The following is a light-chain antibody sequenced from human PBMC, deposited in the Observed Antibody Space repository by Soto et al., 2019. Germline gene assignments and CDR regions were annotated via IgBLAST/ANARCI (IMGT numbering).Light chain of an antibody. Sequence: QSALTQPASVSGSPGQSITISCTGTGSDVGGYNYVSWYQQHPGKAPKLMIYDVSNRPSGVSNRFSGSKSGNTASLTISGLQAEDEADYYCSSYTSSSLVVFGGWTKVTVL. CDR1: GSDVGGYNY. CDR2: DVS. V-gene: IGLV2-14*01. CDR3: SSYTSSSLVV. J-gene: IGLJ2*01.